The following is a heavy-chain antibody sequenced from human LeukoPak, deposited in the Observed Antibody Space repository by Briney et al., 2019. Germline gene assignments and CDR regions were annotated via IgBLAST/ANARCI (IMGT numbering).Heavy chain of an antibody. V-gene: IGHV3-15*01. CDR2: IKSKTDGGTT. D-gene: IGHD3-22*01. J-gene: IGHJ4*02. Sequence: GGSLRLSCAASGFTFSNAWMSWVRQAPGKGLEWVGRIKSKTDGGTTDYAAPVKGRFTISRDDSKNTLYLQMNSLKTEDTAMYYCTTMTKYYYDSSGYLDFDYWGQGTLVTVSS. CDR3: TTMTKYYYDSSGYLDFDY. CDR1: GFTFSNAW.